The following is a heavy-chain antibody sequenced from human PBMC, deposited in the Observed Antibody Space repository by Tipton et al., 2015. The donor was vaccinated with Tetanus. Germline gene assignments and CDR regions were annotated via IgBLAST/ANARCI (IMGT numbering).Heavy chain of an antibody. CDR2: IYQTGST. CDR3: ARLREIVSRSGWAFDY. Sequence: TLSLTCNVTGALLTTGGYSWGWIRQPPGQGLEWMGYIYQTGSTYFNPSLRSRLTMSVDTSKKDFSVRLGSVTAADTAVYYCARLREIVSRSGWAFDYWGQGILVTVSS. D-gene: IGHD5/OR15-5a*01. V-gene: IGHV4-30-2*05. J-gene: IGHJ4*02. CDR1: GALLTTGGYS.